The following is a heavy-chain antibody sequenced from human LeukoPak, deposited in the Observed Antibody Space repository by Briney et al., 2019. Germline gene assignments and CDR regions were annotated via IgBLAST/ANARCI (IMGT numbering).Heavy chain of an antibody. Sequence: ASVKVSCKASGYTFTSYAMNWVRQAPGQGLEWMGWINTNTGNPTYAQGFTGRFVFSLDTSVSTAYLQISSLKAEDTAVYYCARETTYYDILTGYYTWEAMDVWGKGTTVTVSS. D-gene: IGHD3-9*01. V-gene: IGHV7-4-1*02. J-gene: IGHJ6*03. CDR1: GYTFTSYA. CDR2: INTNTGNP. CDR3: ARETTYYDILTGYYTWEAMDV.